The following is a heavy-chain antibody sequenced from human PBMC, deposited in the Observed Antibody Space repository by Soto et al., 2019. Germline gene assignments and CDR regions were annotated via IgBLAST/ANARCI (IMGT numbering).Heavy chain of an antibody. V-gene: IGHV5-10-1*01. Sequence: GESLKISCKGSVSSFAGYWIIWLPQKPGQVLEWMGRVDASDSQTHYRPSFRGHVTISVTTSITTVFLQWSSLRASDTAMYYCAREIDVPDTGTNFQYYIGCGGQGTTVTGAS. D-gene: IGHD2-8*01. CDR3: AREIDVPDTGTNFQYYIGC. CDR2: VDASDSQT. CDR1: VSSFAGYW. J-gene: IGHJ4*02.